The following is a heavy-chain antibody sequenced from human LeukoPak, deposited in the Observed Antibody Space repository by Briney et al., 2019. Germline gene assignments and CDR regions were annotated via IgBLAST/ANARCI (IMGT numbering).Heavy chain of an antibody. CDR3: ARGPYYDFWSGIVDY. Sequence: PGGSLRLSCAASGSTFSSYSMNWVRQAPGKGLEWVSYISSSSSTIYYADSVKGRFTISRDNAKNSLYLQMNSLRAEDTAVYYCARGPYYDFWSGIVDYWGQGTLVTVSS. CDR1: GSTFSSYS. J-gene: IGHJ4*02. CDR2: ISSSSSTI. V-gene: IGHV3-48*01. D-gene: IGHD3-3*01.